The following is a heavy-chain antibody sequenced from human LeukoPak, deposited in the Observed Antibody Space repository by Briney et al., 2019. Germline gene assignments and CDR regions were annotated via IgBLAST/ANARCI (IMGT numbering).Heavy chain of an antibody. D-gene: IGHD5-18*01. V-gene: IGHV3-66*01. CDR1: GFTVSSNY. Sequence: GGSLRLSCAAFGFTVSSNYMRWVRQAPGKGLEWVSVIYSGGSTYYADSVKGRFTISRDNSKNTLYLQMNSLRAEDTAVYYCANFVDTSMGGNDYWGQGTLVTVSS. CDR3: ANFVDTSMGGNDY. CDR2: IYSGGST. J-gene: IGHJ4*02.